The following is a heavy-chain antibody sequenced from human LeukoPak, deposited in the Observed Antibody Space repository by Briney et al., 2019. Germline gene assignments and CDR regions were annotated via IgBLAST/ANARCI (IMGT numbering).Heavy chain of an antibody. V-gene: IGHV3-30*18. CDR3: AKDLGRYFDWLLKGTGFDY. CDR1: GFTFSSYG. Sequence: GGSLRLSCAASGFTFSSYGMHWVRQAPGKGLEWVAVISYDGSNKYYADSVKGRFTISRDNSKNTLYLQMNSLRAEDTAVYYCAKDLGRYFDWLLKGTGFDYWGQGTLVTVSS. CDR2: ISYDGSNK. J-gene: IGHJ4*02. D-gene: IGHD3-9*01.